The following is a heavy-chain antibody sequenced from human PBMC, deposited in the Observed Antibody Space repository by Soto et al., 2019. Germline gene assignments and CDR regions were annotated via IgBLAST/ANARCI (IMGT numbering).Heavy chain of an antibody. D-gene: IGHD1-26*01. J-gene: IGHJ3*02. CDR1: GYTFTSYD. CDR2: MNPNSANT. Sequence: QVQLVQSGAEVKKPGASVKVSCKTSGYTFTSYDINWVRQATGQGLEWMGWMNPNSANTAYAQKFQGRGTMTRNTSIIPAYMELSSLRSEDTAVYYCASERSSGAFDIWGQGTMVTVSS. V-gene: IGHV1-8*01. CDR3: ASERSSGAFDI.